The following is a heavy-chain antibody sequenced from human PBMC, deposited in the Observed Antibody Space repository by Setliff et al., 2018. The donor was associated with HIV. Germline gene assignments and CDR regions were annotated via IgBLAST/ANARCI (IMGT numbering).Heavy chain of an antibody. J-gene: IGHJ6*03. CDR2: VHKSGNS. D-gene: IGHD4-4*01. V-gene: IGHV4-39*02. CDR1: GGSISINNYY. CDR3: ARLDYSNYYPYYIDV. Sequence: PSETLPLTCTVSGGSISINNYYWAWVRQPPGKGLEWIGSVHKSGNSYYKPSLKSRVTISVDTSENHFSLRLSSVTAADTAVYYCARLDYSNYYPYYIDVWGEGTMVTVSS.